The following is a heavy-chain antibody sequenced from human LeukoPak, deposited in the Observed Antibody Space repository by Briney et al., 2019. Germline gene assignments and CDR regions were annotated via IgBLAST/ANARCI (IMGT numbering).Heavy chain of an antibody. D-gene: IGHD3-10*01. CDR2: ISLDGSNK. CDR3: ARDLRKGRYFDY. Sequence: PGESLRLSCAASGFTFNTFGMHWVRQAPGKGLEWVALISLDGSNKDYAESVKGRFTISRDNSKNTLYVEMTSLRADDTAVYYCARDLRKGRYFDYWGQGTLVTVS. V-gene: IGHV3-30*03. J-gene: IGHJ4*02. CDR1: GFTFNTFG.